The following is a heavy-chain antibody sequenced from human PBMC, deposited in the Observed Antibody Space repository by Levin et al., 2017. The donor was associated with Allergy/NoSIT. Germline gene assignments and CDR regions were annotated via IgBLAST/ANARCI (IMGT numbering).Heavy chain of an antibody. J-gene: IGHJ5*02. CDR3: ARDGSRSSCFDP. V-gene: IGHV1-2*02. CDR1: GYTFTGYY. D-gene: IGHD6-13*01. Sequence: GESLKISCKASGYTFTGYYMHWVRQAPGQGLEWMGWINPNSGGTNYAQKFQGRVTMTRDTSISTAYMELSRLRSDDTAVYYCARDGSRSSCFDPWGQGTLVTVSS. CDR2: INPNSGGT.